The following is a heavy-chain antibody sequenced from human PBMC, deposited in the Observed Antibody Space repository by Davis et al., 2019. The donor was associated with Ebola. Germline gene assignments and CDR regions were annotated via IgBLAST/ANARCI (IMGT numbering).Heavy chain of an antibody. CDR2: INHSGST. CDR1: GGSFSGYY. V-gene: IGHV4-34*01. J-gene: IGHJ4*02. CDR3: ARGLRPFDY. Sequence: SETLSLTCAVYGGSFSGYYWSWIRQPPGKGLEWIGEINHSGSTNYNPSLKSRVTISVDKSKNQFSLKLSSVTSADTAVYYCARGLRPFDYWGQGALVTVSS.